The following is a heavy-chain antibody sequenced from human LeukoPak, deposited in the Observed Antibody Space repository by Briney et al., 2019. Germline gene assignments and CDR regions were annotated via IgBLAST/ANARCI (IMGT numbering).Heavy chain of an antibody. Sequence: SETLSLTCAVYGGSFSGYYWSWIRQPPGKGLEWIGYIYYSGSTNYNPSLKSRVTISVDTSKNQFSLKLSSVTAADTAVYYCARAAGYSGYDLGYYYYMDVWGKGTTVTVSS. J-gene: IGHJ6*03. CDR1: GGSFSGYY. V-gene: IGHV4-59*01. D-gene: IGHD5-12*01. CDR3: ARAAGYSGYDLGYYYYMDV. CDR2: IYYSGST.